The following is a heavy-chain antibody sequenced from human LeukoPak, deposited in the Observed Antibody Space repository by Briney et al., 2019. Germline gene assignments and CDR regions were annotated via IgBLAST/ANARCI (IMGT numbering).Heavy chain of an antibody. CDR3: ARDPHYYDYGY. J-gene: IGHJ4*02. V-gene: IGHV1-69*13. CDR1: GGTFSSYA. Sequence: GAPVTVSCKASGGTFSSYAISWVRQAPGQGLEWMGGIIPIFVPANYAQKFQGRVTITADESTSTAYMELSSLRSEDTAVYYCARDPHYYDYGYWGQGTLVTVSS. CDR2: IIPIFVPA. D-gene: IGHD4-17*01.